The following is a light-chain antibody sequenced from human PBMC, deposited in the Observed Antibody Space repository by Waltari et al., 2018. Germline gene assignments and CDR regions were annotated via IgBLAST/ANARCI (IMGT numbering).Light chain of an antibody. V-gene: IGLV2-14*01. CDR3: SSYTSSSTLWV. CDR2: DVS. CDR1: SSDVGGYNY. J-gene: IGLJ3*02. Sequence: QSALTQPASVSGSPGQSITISCTGTSSDVGGYNYVSWYQQHPGKAPKLMIYDVSKRPSGVSNRFSGSKSGNTASLTISGLQAEDEADYYCSSYTSSSTLWVFGVGTKLTVL.